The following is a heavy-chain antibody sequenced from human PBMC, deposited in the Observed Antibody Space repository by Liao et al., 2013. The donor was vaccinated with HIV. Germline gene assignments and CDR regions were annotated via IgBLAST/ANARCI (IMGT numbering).Heavy chain of an antibody. CDR2: GNHSGST. D-gene: IGHD3-3*01. CDR3: ARSVVSRFSYYHYYMDV. Sequence: QVQLQQWGAGLLKPSETLSLTCAVYGGSFSGFYWSWIRQPPREGAWSGLGKGNHSGSTNYNPSLKSRVTISVDTSKNQFSLKLSSVTAADTAVYYCARSVVSRFSYYHYYMDVWGKGTTVTVSS. J-gene: IGHJ6*03. CDR1: GGSFSGFY. V-gene: IGHV4-34*01.